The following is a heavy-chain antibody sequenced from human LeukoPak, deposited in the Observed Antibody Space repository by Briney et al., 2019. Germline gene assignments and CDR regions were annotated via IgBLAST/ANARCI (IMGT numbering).Heavy chain of an antibody. CDR2: INSDGSST. J-gene: IGHJ4*02. V-gene: IGHV3-74*01. CDR1: GFTFSSYW. CDR3: ARGPYYYDSSGSFYPFDY. Sequence: GGSLRLSCAASGFTFSSYWMHWVRQAPGKGLVWVSRINSDGSSTSYADPVKGRFTISRDNAKNTLYLQMNSLRAGDTAVYYCARGPYYYDSSGSFYPFDYWGQGTLVTVSS. D-gene: IGHD3-22*01.